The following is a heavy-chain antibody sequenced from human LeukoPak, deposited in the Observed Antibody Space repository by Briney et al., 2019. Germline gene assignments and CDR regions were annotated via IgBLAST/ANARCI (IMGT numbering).Heavy chain of an antibody. V-gene: IGHV3-23*01. CDR3: AKDMANGSYSGY. J-gene: IGHJ4*02. Sequence: PGGSLRLSRAASGFTFSSYAMSWVRQAPGKGLEWVSAISGSGGSTYYEDSVKGRFTISRDNSKNTLYLQMNSLRAEDTAVYYCAKDMANGSYSGYWGQGTLVTVSS. D-gene: IGHD1-26*01. CDR2: ISGSGGST. CDR1: GFTFSSYA.